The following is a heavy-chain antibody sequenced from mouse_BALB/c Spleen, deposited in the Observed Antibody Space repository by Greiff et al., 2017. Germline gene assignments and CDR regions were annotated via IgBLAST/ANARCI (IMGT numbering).Heavy chain of an antibody. D-gene: IGHD1-1*01. CDR3: ARIYYYGSSYAMDY. CDR1: GFNIKDYY. V-gene: IGHV14-1*02. J-gene: IGHJ4*01. CDR2: IDPENGNT. Sequence: EVQLQQSGAELVRPGALVKLSCKASGFNIKDYYMHWVKQRPEQGLEWIGWIDPENGNTIYDPKFQGKASITADTSSNTAYLQLSSLTSEDTAVYYCARIYYYGSSYAMDYWGQGTSVTVSS.